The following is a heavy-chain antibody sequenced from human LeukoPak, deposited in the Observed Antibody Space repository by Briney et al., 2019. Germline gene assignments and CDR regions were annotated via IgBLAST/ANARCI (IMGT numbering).Heavy chain of an antibody. D-gene: IGHD4-17*01. V-gene: IGHV3-23*01. CDR3: AKGPTVTTFGY. Sequence: PGGSLRLSCAASGFTFRSHAMHWVRQAPGEGVGWVSGISAGATSTYYADSVKGHFTISRDNSKSTLYLQMNSLRVEDTAMYYCAKGPTVTTFGYWGRGTLVTVSS. CDR1: GFTFRSHA. J-gene: IGHJ4*02. CDR2: ISAGATST.